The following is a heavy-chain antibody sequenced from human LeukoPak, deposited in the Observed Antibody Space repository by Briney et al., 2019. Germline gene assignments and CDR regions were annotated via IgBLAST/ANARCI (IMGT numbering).Heavy chain of an antibody. CDR3: ARGTNWGFHYYYGMDV. D-gene: IGHD7-27*01. CDR2: IYYSGST. J-gene: IGHJ6*02. CDR1: GGSISSYY. V-gene: IGHV4-59*01. Sequence: SETLSLTCTVSGGSISSYYWSWIRQPPGKGLEWIGYIYYSGSTNYNPSLKSRVTISVDTSKNQFSLKLSSVTAADTAVYYCARGTNWGFHYYYGMDVWGQGTTVTVSS.